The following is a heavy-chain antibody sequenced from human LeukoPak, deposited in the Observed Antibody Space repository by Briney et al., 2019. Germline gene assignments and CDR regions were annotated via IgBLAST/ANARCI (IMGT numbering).Heavy chain of an antibody. CDR3: ARANGDFDY. V-gene: IGHV3-11*06. J-gene: IGHJ4*02. Sequence: GGSLRLSCAASGFTFSDYYMSWIRQAPGKGLEWVSYISSSSSYTNYADSVKGRFTISRDNAKNSLYLQMNSLRAEDTAVYSCARANGDFDYWGQGTLVTVSS. CDR1: GFTFSDYY. CDR2: ISSSSSYT. D-gene: IGHD4-17*01.